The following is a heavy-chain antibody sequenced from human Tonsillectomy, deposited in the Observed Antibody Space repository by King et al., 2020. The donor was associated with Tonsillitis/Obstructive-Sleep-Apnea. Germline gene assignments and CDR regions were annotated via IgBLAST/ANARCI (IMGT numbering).Heavy chain of an antibody. V-gene: IGHV5-51*01. D-gene: IGHD6-6*01. CDR3: ARHTSYSSSDY. CDR2: IYPGDSDT. Sequence: VQLVESGAEVKKSGESLKISCKGFGYSFTTYWIGWVRQMPGKGLEWMGIIYPGDSDTRYSPSFQGQVTISADKSINTAYVQWNSLKASDTAMYYCARHTSYSSSDYWGQGTLVTVSS. J-gene: IGHJ4*02. CDR1: GYSFTTYW.